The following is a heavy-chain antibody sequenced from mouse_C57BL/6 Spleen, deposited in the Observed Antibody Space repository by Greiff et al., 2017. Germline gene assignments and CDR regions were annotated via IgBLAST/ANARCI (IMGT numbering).Heavy chain of an antibody. CDR3: ARGGSSRYFDV. V-gene: IGHV1-64*01. CDR2: IHPNSGST. J-gene: IGHJ1*03. D-gene: IGHD1-1*01. Sequence: VKLQQPGAELVKPGASVKLSCKASGYTFTSYWMHWVKQRPGQGLEWIGMIHPNSGSTNYNEKFKSKATLTVDKSSSTAYMQLSSLTSEDSAVYYCARGGSSRYFDVWGTGTTVTVSS. CDR1: GYTFTSYW.